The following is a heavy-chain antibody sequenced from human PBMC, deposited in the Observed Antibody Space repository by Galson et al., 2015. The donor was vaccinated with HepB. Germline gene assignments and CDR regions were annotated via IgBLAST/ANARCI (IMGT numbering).Heavy chain of an antibody. CDR3: SRVGLHGGYSYGFLFDF. CDR2: IRSKAYGGTI. D-gene: IGHD5-18*01. V-gene: IGHV3-49*03. Sequence: SLRLSCAASGFTLGDYGMSWFRQAPGKGLEWVGFIRSKAYGGTIEYAASVKGRFIFSRDDSKSIAYLQMNSLKPEDTAVYYCSRVGLHGGYSYGFLFDFWGQGTLVTVSS. CDR1: GFTLGDYG. J-gene: IGHJ4*02.